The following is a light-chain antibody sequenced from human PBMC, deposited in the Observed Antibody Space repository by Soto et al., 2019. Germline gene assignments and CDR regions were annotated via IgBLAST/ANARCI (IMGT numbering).Light chain of an antibody. J-gene: IGLJ3*02. CDR2: EVT. Sequence: QSALTQPPSASGSPGQSVAISCTGTSSDVGGYNYVSWYQQHPGKAPKLLISEVTKRPSGVPDRFSGSKSGNTASLTVSGLQAEDEADYSCISYVGSSNTWVFGGGTKLTVL. CDR3: ISYVGSSNTWV. V-gene: IGLV2-8*01. CDR1: SSDVGGYNY.